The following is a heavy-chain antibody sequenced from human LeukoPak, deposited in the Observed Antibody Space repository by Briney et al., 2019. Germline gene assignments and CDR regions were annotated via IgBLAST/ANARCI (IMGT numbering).Heavy chain of an antibody. CDR2: ISYDGSSK. Sequence: PGTSLRLSCAASGSTFSSYGMHWVRKAPGKGLEWVTVISYDGSSKDYADSVKGRFTISRDNSKNTLYLQMNSLRTEDTAVYYCARGSVRGVMVDYWGQGTLVTVSS. CDR1: GSTFSSYG. J-gene: IGHJ4*02. CDR3: ARGSVRGVMVDY. D-gene: IGHD3-10*01. V-gene: IGHV3-30*03.